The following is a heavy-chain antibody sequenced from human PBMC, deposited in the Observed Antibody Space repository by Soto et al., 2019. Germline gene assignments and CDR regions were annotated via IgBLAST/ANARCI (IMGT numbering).Heavy chain of an antibody. CDR2: IYYSGST. V-gene: IGHV4-61*01. CDR1: GGSVSSGSYY. J-gene: IGHJ6*02. D-gene: IGHD1-7*01. CDR3: ASHGKNSYYYGMDV. Sequence: QVQLQESGPGLVKPSETLSLTCSVSGGSVSSGSYYWSWIRQPPGKGLEWIGYIYYSGSTNYNPSLKSRVTISVDTFKNQFSLKLSSVTAADTAVYYCASHGKNSYYYGMDVWGQGTTVTVSS.